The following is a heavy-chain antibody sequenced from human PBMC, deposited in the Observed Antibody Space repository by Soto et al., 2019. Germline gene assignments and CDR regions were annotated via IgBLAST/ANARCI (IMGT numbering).Heavy chain of an antibody. CDR3: ARISENCSGDSCHYFDY. CDR2: IDWDDDK. J-gene: IGHJ4*02. Sequence: SGPTLVNPTQTLTLTCTFSGFSLSTSAMCVSWIRQPPGKALEWLARIDWDDDKYYTTSLRTRLTISKDTSKNQVVLTMTNMDPVDTATYYCARISENCSGDSCHYFDYWGQGALVTVSS. CDR1: GFSLSTSAMC. V-gene: IGHV2-70*11. D-gene: IGHD2-15*01.